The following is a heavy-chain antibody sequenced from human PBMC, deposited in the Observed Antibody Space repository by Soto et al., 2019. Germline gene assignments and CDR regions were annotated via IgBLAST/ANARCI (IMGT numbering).Heavy chain of an antibody. Sequence: EVQLVESGGGLVKPGGSLRLSCAASGFTFSSYSMNWVRQAPGKGLEWVSSISSSSSYIYYADSVKGRFTISRDNAKNSLYLQMNSLRAEDTAVYYCARDREGGVVVVPLASDYWGQGTLVTVSS. CDR3: ARDREGGVVVVPLASDY. CDR2: ISSSSSYI. CDR1: GFTFSSYS. J-gene: IGHJ4*02. D-gene: IGHD3-22*01. V-gene: IGHV3-21*01.